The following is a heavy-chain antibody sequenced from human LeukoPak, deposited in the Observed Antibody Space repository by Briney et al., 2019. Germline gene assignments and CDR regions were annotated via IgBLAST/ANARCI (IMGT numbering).Heavy chain of an antibody. CDR2: ISYDGSNK. CDR1: GFTFSSYA. Sequence: GGSLRLSCAASGFTFSSYAMHWVRQAPGKGLEWVAVISYDGSNKYYADSVKGRFTISGDNSKNTLYLQMNSLRAEDTAVYYCARYTIPYYDSSGPFDYWGQGTLVTVSS. CDR3: ARYTIPYYDSSGPFDY. J-gene: IGHJ4*02. D-gene: IGHD3-22*01. V-gene: IGHV3-30-3*01.